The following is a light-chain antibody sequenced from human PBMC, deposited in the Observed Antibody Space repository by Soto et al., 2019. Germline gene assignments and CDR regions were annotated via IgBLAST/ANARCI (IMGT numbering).Light chain of an antibody. CDR3: QQRSNWPPAWT. CDR2: DAS. CDR1: QRIGSY. V-gene: IGKV3-11*01. Sequence: EIVLTQSPGTLSLSPGERATLSCRASQRIGSYLAWYQQKPGQTPRLLIYDASNRATGIPARFSGSGSGTDFTPTISNLAPEDFSVYYCQQRSNWPPAWTFGQGTKVEIK. J-gene: IGKJ1*01.